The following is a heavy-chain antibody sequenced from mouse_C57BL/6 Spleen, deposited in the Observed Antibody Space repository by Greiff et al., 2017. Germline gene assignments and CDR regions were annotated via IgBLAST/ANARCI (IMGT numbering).Heavy chain of an antibody. CDR3: ARQDYGCSYGFAY. J-gene: IGHJ3*01. CDR2: IDPNSGGT. D-gene: IGHD1-1*01. V-gene: IGHV1-72*01. CDR1: GYTFTSYW. Sequence: VQLQQPGAELVKPGASVKLSCKASGYTFTSYWMHWVKQRPGRGLEWIGRIDPNSGGTKYNEKFTSKATLTVDKPSSTAYMQLSSLTTEDCAVYYGARQDYGCSYGFAYWGQGTLVTVSA.